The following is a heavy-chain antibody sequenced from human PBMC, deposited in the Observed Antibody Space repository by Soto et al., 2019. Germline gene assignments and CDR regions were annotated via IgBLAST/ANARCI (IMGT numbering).Heavy chain of an antibody. D-gene: IGHD1-26*01. Sequence: QLQLQESGSGLVKPSQTLSLTCAVSGASITSGGYSWRWIRQPPGKGLVWIGDINYDGSSYYNPSLRSRVAIFLDRSKNHFSLKLTSVTAADTAIYYCARESGAGATNWFDPWGQGILVTVSS. CDR3: ARESGAGATNWFDP. V-gene: IGHV4-30-2*01. CDR2: INYDGSS. J-gene: IGHJ5*02. CDR1: GASITSGGYS.